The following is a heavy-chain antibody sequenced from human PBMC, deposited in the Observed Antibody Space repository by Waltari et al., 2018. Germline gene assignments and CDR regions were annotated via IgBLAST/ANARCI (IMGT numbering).Heavy chain of an antibody. CDR2: INHSGST. D-gene: IGHD1-26*01. J-gene: IGHJ4*02. V-gene: IGHV4-34*01. CDR1: GGSFSGYY. Sequence: QVQLQQWGAGLLKPSETLSLTCAVSGGSFSGYYGSWIRQPPGKGLEWIGEINHSGSTNYNPSLKSRVTISVDTSKNQFSLKLSSVTAADTAVYYCAREVGDYRGQGTLVTVSS. CDR3: AREVGDY.